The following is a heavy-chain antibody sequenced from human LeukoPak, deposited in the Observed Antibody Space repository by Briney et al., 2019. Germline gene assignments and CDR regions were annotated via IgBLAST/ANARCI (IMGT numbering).Heavy chain of an antibody. CDR2: IKQDGSEE. Sequence: GGSLRLSCAASGFAFSNYWMSWDRQAPGKGLEWVANIKQDGSEEYYVDSVKGRFTISRDNAKNSLYLQMSSLRAEDTAVYYCAKDFGELLYGDAFDIWGQGTMVAVSS. D-gene: IGHD3-10*01. V-gene: IGHV3-7*01. CDR1: GFAFSNYW. CDR3: AKDFGELLYGDAFDI. J-gene: IGHJ3*02.